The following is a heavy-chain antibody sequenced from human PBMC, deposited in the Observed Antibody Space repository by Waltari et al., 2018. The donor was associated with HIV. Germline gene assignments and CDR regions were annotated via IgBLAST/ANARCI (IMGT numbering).Heavy chain of an antibody. CDR2: IGAAGDT. Sequence: EVEMVESGGGSVQPGGSLRLSCAASGFAFSRFDMHWVRQAMGTTPEGVSAIGAAGDTYYPKSVKGRFTVSRENGKNSLYLQMNNLRVDDAAMYYCVRGNGWYGPYYFDYWGRGTLVTVSS. CDR1: GFAFSRFD. V-gene: IGHV3-13*01. CDR3: VRGNGWYGPYYFDY. J-gene: IGHJ4*02. D-gene: IGHD6-19*01.